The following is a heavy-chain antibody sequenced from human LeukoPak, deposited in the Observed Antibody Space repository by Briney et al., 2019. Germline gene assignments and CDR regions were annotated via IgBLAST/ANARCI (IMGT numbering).Heavy chain of an antibody. J-gene: IGHJ4*02. CDR2: IYSGGRT. CDR3: ARTSGSFAGYFDF. Sequence: QPGGSLRLSCAASGFTVISNYMYWVRQTPGKGLECISVIYSGGRTYYADSVKGRFTISRDNSKNMLFLQMNSLRTEDTALYYCARTSGSFAGYFDFWGQGTLVTVSS. CDR1: GFTVISNY. D-gene: IGHD1-26*01. V-gene: IGHV3-66*02.